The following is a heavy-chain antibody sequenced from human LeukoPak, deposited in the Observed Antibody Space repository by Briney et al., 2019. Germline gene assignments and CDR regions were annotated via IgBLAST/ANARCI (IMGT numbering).Heavy chain of an antibody. Sequence: PGGSLRLSCVASGFTFSSYALSWVRQTPGKGLEWVSAISGSGGSTYYAESVKGRFTISRDNSKNTLYLQMNSLRAEDTAVYYCVRDGSSWGNFDYWGQGTLVSVSS. V-gene: IGHV3-23*01. CDR2: ISGSGGST. CDR3: VRDGSSWGNFDY. J-gene: IGHJ4*02. CDR1: GFTFSSYA. D-gene: IGHD7-27*01.